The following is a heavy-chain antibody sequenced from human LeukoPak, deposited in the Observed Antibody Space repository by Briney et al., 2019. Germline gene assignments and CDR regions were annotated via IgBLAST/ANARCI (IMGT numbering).Heavy chain of an antibody. V-gene: IGHV3-74*01. J-gene: IGHJ4*02. CDR2: INSDGGST. CDR3: GALEASDY. Sequence: GGSLRLSCAASGFTFSSEWMHWVRQAPGRGLVWISHINSDGGSTHYGDSVKGRFTVSRDNAKNTLYLQMNSLRAEDTAVYYCGALEASDYWGQGTLVTVSS. D-gene: IGHD3-3*01. CDR1: GFTFSSEW.